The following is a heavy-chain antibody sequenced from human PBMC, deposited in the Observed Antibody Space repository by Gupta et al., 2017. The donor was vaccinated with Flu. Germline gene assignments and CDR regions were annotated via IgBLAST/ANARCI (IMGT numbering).Heavy chain of an antibody. CDR1: GFSLTTSGVG. Sequence: QITLKESGPTVVKPTQTLTLTCAFSGFSLTTSGVGVCWIRQPPGKALDWLAIIYGHDDKRYSPSLNNRLTITKDTSKNQVVLTMTNVDPMDTGTYYCAYRPGPLGWFDSWGQGTLVTVSS. CDR3: AYRPGPLGWFDS. CDR2: IYGHDDK. J-gene: IGHJ5*01. D-gene: IGHD7-27*01. V-gene: IGHV2-5*01.